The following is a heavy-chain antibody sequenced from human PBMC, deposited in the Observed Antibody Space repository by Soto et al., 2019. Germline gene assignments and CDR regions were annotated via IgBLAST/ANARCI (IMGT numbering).Heavy chain of an antibody. D-gene: IGHD4-17*01. CDR2: IYLNGGT. CDR3: VKNGDYSLQH. Sequence: SETLSLTSAVSGGSLDSRDWWSWVRQPPGKGLEWIGQIYLNGGTTYDPSLNTRVTISVDMSKNLLSLELRSVTAADTAVYYCVKNGDYSLQHLGQGTLVTVSS. CDR1: GGSLDSRDW. V-gene: IGHV4-4*02. J-gene: IGHJ1*01.